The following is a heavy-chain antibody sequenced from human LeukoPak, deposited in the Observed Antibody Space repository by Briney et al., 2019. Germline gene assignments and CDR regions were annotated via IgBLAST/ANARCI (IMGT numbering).Heavy chain of an antibody. J-gene: IGHJ6*02. CDR1: GYTFTSYG. CDR2: ISAYNGNT. V-gene: IGHV1-18*01. CDR3: ARDQGPPLLWFGELLYGPHYYYGMDV. Sequence: GASVKVSCKASGYTFTSYGISWVRQAPGQGLEWMGWISAYNGNTNYAQKLQGRVTMTTDTSTSTAYMELRSLRSDDTAVYYCARDQGPPLLWFGELLYGPHYYYGMDVWGQRTTVTVSS. D-gene: IGHD3-10*01.